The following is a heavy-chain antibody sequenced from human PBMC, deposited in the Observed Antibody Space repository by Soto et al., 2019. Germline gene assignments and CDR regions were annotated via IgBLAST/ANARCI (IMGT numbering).Heavy chain of an antibody. Sequence: GESLKISCXGSGYSFTSYWIGWVRQMPGKGLEWMGRIDPSDSYTNYSPSFQGHVTISADKSISTAYLQWSSLKASDTAMYYCARHHYDFWSGYANNWFDPWGQGTLVTVSS. V-gene: IGHV5-10-1*01. J-gene: IGHJ5*02. CDR3: ARHHYDFWSGYANNWFDP. CDR2: IDPSDSYT. CDR1: GYSFTSYW. D-gene: IGHD3-3*01.